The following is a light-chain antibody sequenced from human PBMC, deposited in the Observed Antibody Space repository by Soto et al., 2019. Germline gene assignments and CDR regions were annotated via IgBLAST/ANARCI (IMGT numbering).Light chain of an antibody. Sequence: TQSPSTLSGSVGERATLSCRASQSVSSDFLAWYQQKPGQAPRLLIYGASSRATGIPGRFSGSGSGTDFTLTINRLEPEDFAVYYCQQYGSSPYTFGQGTKLEIK. CDR1: QSVSSDF. V-gene: IGKV3-20*01. CDR2: GAS. J-gene: IGKJ2*01. CDR3: QQYGSSPYT.